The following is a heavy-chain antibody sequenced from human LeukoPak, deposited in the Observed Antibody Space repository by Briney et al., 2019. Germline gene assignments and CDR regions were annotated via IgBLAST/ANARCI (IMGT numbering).Heavy chain of an antibody. J-gene: IGHJ4*02. CDR3: ARLRNYYDTSGYYAFDY. Sequence: SETLSLTCAVYGGSFSGYYWSWIRQPPGKGLEWIGEINHSGSTNYNPSLKSRVTISVDTSKNQFSLKLTSVTAADTAVYHCARLRNYYDTSGYYAFDYWGQGTLVTVSS. CDR2: INHSGST. CDR1: GGSFSGYY. V-gene: IGHV4-34*01. D-gene: IGHD3-22*01.